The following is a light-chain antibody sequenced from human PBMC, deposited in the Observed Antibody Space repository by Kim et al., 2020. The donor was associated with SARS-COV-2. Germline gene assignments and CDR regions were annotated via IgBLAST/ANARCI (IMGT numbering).Light chain of an antibody. V-gene: IGKV1-27*01. CDR3: QKYDSAPQT. CDR2: ASS. CDR1: QGIANY. Sequence: ASVGERVTTTCWASQGIANYLAWYQQRPGKVPTLLIYASSAVQSGVPSPFSGSGFGTVFTLTISSLQPEDASTYYCQKYDSAPQTFGQGTKVEIK. J-gene: IGKJ1*01.